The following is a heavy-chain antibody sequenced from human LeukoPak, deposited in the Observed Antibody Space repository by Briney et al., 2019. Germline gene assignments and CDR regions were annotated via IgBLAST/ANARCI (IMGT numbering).Heavy chain of an antibody. CDR1: GGTFNNYA. CDR2: IIPVFGTA. CDR3: ARARITMVRGVILRGNWFDP. V-gene: IGHV1-69*13. Sequence: SVKVSCKTSGGTFNNYAISWVRQAPGQGLEWMGGIIPVFGTANYAQKFQGRVTITADESTSTAYMELSSLRSEDTAVYYCARARITMVRGVILRGNWFDPWGQGTLVTVSS. D-gene: IGHD3-10*01. J-gene: IGHJ5*02.